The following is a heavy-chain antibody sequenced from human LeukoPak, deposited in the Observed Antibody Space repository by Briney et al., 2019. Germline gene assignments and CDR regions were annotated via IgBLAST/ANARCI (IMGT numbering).Heavy chain of an antibody. V-gene: IGHV1-69*05. CDR2: IIPIFGTA. CDR3: ARDRQAIQWLSQSGSYGLFDI. D-gene: IGHD1-26*01. CDR1: GGTFSSYA. J-gene: IGHJ3*02. Sequence: GASVKVSCKASGGTFSSYAISWVRQAPGQGLEWMGGIIPIFGTANYAQKFQGRVTITTDESTSTAYMELSSLRSEDTAVYHCARDRQAIQWLSQSGSYGLFDIWGQGTMVTVSS.